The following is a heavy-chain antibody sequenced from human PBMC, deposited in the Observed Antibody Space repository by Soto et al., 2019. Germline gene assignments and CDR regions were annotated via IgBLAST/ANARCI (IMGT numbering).Heavy chain of an antibody. CDR2: IKQDGSEK. V-gene: IGHV3-7*01. CDR3: ARESLSSSDRDYFDY. Sequence: EVQLVESGGGLVQPGGSLRLSCVASGFSFSKYWMTWVRQAPGKGLEWVANIKQDGSEKYYVDSVRGRFTISRDNVKNSLYLQMNSLRAEDTAVFYCARESLSSSDRDYFDYWGQGTLVTVSS. D-gene: IGHD6-6*01. CDR1: GFSFSKYW. J-gene: IGHJ4*02.